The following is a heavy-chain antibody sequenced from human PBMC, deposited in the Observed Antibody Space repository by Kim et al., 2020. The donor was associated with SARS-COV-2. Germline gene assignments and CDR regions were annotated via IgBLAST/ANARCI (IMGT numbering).Heavy chain of an antibody. CDR1: GGSISSSSYY. CDR2: IYYSGST. J-gene: IGHJ4*02. CDR3: ARRVLRITMVRGVIGPPATQLDY. D-gene: IGHD3-10*01. V-gene: IGHV4-39*01. Sequence: SETLSLTCTVSGGSISSSSYYWGWIRQPPGKGLEWIGSIYYSGSTYYNPSLKSRVTISVDTSKNQFSLKLSSVTAADTAVYYFARRVLRITMVRGVIGPPATQLDYWGQGTLVTVSS.